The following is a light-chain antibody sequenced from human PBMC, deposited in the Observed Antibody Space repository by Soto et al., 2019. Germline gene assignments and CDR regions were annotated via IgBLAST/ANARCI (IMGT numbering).Light chain of an antibody. V-gene: IGLV1-44*01. CDR1: SSNIGSNT. CDR2: GNN. CDR3: AAWDDSLNGVT. J-gene: IGLJ1*01. Sequence: QCVLTQPPSASETPGQRVTISCSGSSSNIGSNTVNWYQQFPETAPKLLIFGNNQRPSGVPDRFSGSKSGTSASLAISGLQSEDEADYYCAAWDDSLNGVTFGPGTKV.